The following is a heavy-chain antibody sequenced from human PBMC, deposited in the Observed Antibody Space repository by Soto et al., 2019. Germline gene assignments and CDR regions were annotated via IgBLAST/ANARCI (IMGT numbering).Heavy chain of an antibody. CDR2: IYYSGST. Sequence: QVQLQESGPGLVKPSQTLTLTCTVSGGSISSGDYYWSWIRQPPGKGLEWIGYIYYSGSTYYNPSLKSRVTLSVDTSKNQFSLKLSSVTAADTAVYYCASMVRGVIIDFDYWGQGTLVTVSS. CDR1: GGSISSGDYY. D-gene: IGHD3-10*01. V-gene: IGHV4-30-4*01. J-gene: IGHJ4*02. CDR3: ASMVRGVIIDFDY.